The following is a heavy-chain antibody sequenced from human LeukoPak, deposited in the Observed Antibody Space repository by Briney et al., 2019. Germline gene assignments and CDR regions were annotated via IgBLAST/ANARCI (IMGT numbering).Heavy chain of an antibody. Sequence: PSETLSLTCAVYGGSFSGYYWSWIRQPPGKGLEWIGEINHSGSTNYNPSLKSRVTISVDTSKNQFSLKLSSVTAADTAVYYCARHRSVYYYYGMDVWGQGTTVTVSS. J-gene: IGHJ6*02. CDR2: INHSGST. CDR1: GGSFSGYY. CDR3: ARHRSVYYYYGMDV. V-gene: IGHV4-34*01.